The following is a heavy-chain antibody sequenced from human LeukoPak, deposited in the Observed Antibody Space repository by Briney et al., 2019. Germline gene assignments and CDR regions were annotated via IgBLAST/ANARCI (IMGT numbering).Heavy chain of an antibody. J-gene: IGHJ4*02. CDR2: IHEHSSEI. CDR3: ARPRGYSSGSLKYFDF. D-gene: IGHD6-19*01. V-gene: IGHV3-7*01. Sequence: GGSLRLSCAASGFTFSSYSMNWVRQAPGKGLEWVASIHEHSSEISYVDSVKGRFTTSRDNAKNLLFLQLNNLRAEDTAVYYCARPRGYSSGSLKYFDFWGQGALVTVSS. CDR1: GFTFSSYS.